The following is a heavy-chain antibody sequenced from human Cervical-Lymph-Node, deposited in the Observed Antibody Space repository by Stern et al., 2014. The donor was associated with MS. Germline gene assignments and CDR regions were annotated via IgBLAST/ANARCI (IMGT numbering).Heavy chain of an antibody. D-gene: IGHD3-22*01. V-gene: IGHV1-8*01. CDR3: ARGYYDTSGPAGFDS. Sequence: VQLVESGAEVKKPGASVKVSCKASGYTFTSYDINWVRQATGQGPEWMGWMHPNSGHTGYAQKFQGRLAMTRNSSMSTVYMELSSLRSEDTAVYYCARGYYDTSGPAGFDSWGRGTLVTVSS. CDR1: GYTFTSYD. CDR2: MHPNSGHT. J-gene: IGHJ4*02.